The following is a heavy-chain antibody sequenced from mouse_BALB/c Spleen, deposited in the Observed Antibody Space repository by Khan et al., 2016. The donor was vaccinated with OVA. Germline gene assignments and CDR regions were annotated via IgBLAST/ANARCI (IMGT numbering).Heavy chain of an antibody. V-gene: IGHV9-1*02. J-gene: IGHJ1*01. Sequence: QIQLVQSGPELKKPGETVKISCKASGYTFTNYGMNWVKQAPGKGLKWMGWINTYTGEPTYTDDFKGRFAFSLEPSASTAYFQINNLKNEDMATYFCARGASYWYFDAWGAGITVTVSS. CDR1: GYTFTNYG. CDR3: ARGASYWYFDA. CDR2: INTYTGEP.